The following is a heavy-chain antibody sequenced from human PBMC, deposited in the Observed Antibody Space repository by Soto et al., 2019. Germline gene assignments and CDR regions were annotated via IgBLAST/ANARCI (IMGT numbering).Heavy chain of an antibody. V-gene: IGHV3-23*01. Sequence: EVQLLESGGGLVQPGGSLRLSCAASGFTFSSYAMTWVRQAPGKGLEWVSAISGSGGTTYYAESVKGRFSISRDNFKNTLSLQMNSLRAEDTAVYYCAVRGANNWSRIDYWGQGTLVTVSS. J-gene: IGHJ4*02. CDR2: ISGSGGTT. D-gene: IGHD1-1*01. CDR3: AVRGANNWSRIDY. CDR1: GFTFSSYA.